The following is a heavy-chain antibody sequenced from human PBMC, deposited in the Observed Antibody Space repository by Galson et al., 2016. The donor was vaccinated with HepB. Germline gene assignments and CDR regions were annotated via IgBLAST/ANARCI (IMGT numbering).Heavy chain of an antibody. CDR1: GLTFSSYA. D-gene: IGHD3-3*01. J-gene: IGHJ4*02. CDR3: AKDVHYDFWSALHNSFEY. CDR2: ISGNGDSI. V-gene: IGHV3-23*01. Sequence: SLRLSCAASGLTFSSYAMSWVRQAPGKGLEWVSAISGNGDSIYYADSVRGRFTISRDNSKNTLSLQINSRRAEDTAVFYCAKDVHYDFWSALHNSFEYWGQGTLVTVSS.